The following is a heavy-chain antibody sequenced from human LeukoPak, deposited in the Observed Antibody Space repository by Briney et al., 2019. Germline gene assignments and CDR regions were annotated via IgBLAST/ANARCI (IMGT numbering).Heavy chain of an antibody. Sequence: GGSLRLSCAASGFIFSSYGMHWVRQAPGKGLEWVSAISGRDGSTYYADSVKGRFTISRDNSKNTLYLQMNSLRAEDTAVYYCAKIRPPAYDIWGQGTMVTVSS. CDR1: GFIFSSYG. J-gene: IGHJ3*02. D-gene: IGHD3-3*02. CDR3: AKIRPPAYDI. CDR2: ISGRDGST. V-gene: IGHV3-23*01.